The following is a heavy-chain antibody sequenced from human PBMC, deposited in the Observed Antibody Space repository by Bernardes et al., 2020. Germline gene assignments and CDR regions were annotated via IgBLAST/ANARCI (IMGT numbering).Heavy chain of an antibody. CDR2: INTNTGNP. J-gene: IGHJ4*02. CDR3: ARARNLYGSGSYPPFDY. Sequence: ASVKVSCKASGYTFTSYAMNWVRQAPGQGLEWMGWINTNTGNPTYAQGFTGRFVFSLDTSVSTAYLQISSLKAEDTAVYYCARARNLYGSGSYPPFDYWGQGTLVTVSS. V-gene: IGHV7-4-1*02. D-gene: IGHD3-10*01. CDR1: GYTFTSYA.